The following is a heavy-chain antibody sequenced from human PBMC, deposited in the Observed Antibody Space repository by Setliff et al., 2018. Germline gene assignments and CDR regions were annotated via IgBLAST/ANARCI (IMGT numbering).Heavy chain of an antibody. CDR2: ITGGGGST. D-gene: IGHD2-15*01. J-gene: IGHJ4*02. CDR1: GFTFSNYA. Sequence: HPGGSLRLSCAASGFTFSNYAMSWVRRAPGKGLAWVSGITGGGGSTYYADPVKGRFTISRDNSKNTLYLQMNSLRAEDTAVYYCVKDRYCSDASCSPDYFDYWGQGTLVTVSS. V-gene: IGHV3-23*01. CDR3: VKDRYCSDASCSPDYFDY.